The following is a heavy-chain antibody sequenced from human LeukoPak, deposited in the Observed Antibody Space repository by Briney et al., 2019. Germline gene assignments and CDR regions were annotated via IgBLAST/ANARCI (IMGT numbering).Heavy chain of an antibody. CDR2: ISWDGGST. J-gene: IGHJ4*02. D-gene: IGHD3-22*01. Sequence: GGSLRLSCAASGFTFDDYAMHWVRQAPGKGLEWVSLISWDGGSTYYADSVKGRFTISRDNSKNSLYLQMNSLRAEDTALYYCAKGPYDSSGYYLDYWGQGTLVTVSS. CDR1: GFTFDDYA. CDR3: AKGPYDSSGYYLDY. V-gene: IGHV3-43D*03.